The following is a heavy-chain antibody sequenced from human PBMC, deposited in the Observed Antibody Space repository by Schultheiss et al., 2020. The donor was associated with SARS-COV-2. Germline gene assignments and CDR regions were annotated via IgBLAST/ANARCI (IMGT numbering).Heavy chain of an antibody. V-gene: IGHV3-21*01. CDR2: ISSRSDYI. CDR1: GLTLRRYS. Sequence: GGSLRLSCAASGLTLRRYSMNWVRQAPGKGLEWVSSISSRSDYIYYADSVKGRFTISRDNAKNSLYLQMNSLRVEDTSVYYCARGAAAGLYYYYYYGMDVWGQGTTVTVSS. D-gene: IGHD6-13*01. CDR3: ARGAAAGLYYYYYYGMDV. J-gene: IGHJ6*02.